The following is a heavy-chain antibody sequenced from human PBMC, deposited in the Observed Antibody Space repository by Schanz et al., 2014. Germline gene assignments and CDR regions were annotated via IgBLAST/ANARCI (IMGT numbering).Heavy chain of an antibody. CDR1: GYRFIGYY. Sequence: QVLLVQSGAEVKKPGASVKVSCKASGYRFIGYYVHWVRQAPGQGLEWMGRVSPYSGDTNYAQMCQGRVTMTPDTSISTAYMELSRLTSDDTAVCFCARENTAVAGMPRVMDVGGQGTTVTVTS. CDR3: ARENTAVAGMPRVMDV. J-gene: IGHJ6*02. V-gene: IGHV1-2*06. CDR2: VSPYSGDT. D-gene: IGHD6-19*01.